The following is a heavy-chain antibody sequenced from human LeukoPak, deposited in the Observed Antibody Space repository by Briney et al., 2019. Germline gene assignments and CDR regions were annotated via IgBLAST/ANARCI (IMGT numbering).Heavy chain of an antibody. J-gene: IGHJ4*02. CDR3: ARDQKLGVAGTGDY. V-gene: IGHV1-2*02. CDR1: GYTFTGYY. Sequence: ASVKVSCKASGYTFTGYYMHWVRQAPGQGLGWMGWINPNSGGTNYAQKFQGRVTMTRDTSISTAYMELSRLRSDDTAVYYCARDQKLGVAGTGDYWGQGTLVTVSS. CDR2: INPNSGGT. D-gene: IGHD6-19*01.